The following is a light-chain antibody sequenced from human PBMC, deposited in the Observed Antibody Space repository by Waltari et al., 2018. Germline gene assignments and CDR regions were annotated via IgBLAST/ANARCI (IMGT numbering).Light chain of an antibody. Sequence: SYVVTQPPSGSVAPGQPATLTCEGDNIERKSVHWYQQKAGQAPVLVVYDDSDRPPGIPARLSGSNSGNTATLTIRRVEAGDEADYYCQAWDGSTLVFGGGTKLTVL. V-gene: IGLV3-21*02. CDR2: DDS. CDR1: NIERKS. CDR3: QAWDGSTLV. J-gene: IGLJ2*01.